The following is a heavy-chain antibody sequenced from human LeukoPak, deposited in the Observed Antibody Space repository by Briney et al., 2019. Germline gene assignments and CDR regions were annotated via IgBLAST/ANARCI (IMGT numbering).Heavy chain of an antibody. V-gene: IGHV3-33*01. CDR3: ARTVTNHGNFDY. J-gene: IGHJ4*02. D-gene: IGHD4-17*01. CDR2: IWYDGSNK. Sequence: GGSLRLSCAASGFTFSSYGMHWVRQVPGKGLEWVAVIWYDGSNKYYADSVKGRFTISRDNSKNTLYLQMNSLRAEDTGVYYCARTVTNHGNFDYWGQGTLATVSS. CDR1: GFTFSSYG.